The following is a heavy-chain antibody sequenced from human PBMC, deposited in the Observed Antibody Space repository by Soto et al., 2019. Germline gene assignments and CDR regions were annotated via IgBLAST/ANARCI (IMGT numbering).Heavy chain of an antibody. V-gene: IGHV1-18*01. J-gene: IGHJ4*02. D-gene: IGHD3-3*01. Sequence: ASVKVSCKASGYTFTSYGISWVRQAPGQGLEWMGWISAYNGNTNYAQKLQGRVTITTDTSTSTAYMELRSLRSDDTAVYYCAREGYYDFWSASDYWGQGTLVTVSS. CDR1: GYTFTSYG. CDR3: AREGYYDFWSASDY. CDR2: ISAYNGNT.